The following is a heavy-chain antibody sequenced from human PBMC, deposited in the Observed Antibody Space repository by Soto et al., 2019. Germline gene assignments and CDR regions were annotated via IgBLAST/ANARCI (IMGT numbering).Heavy chain of an antibody. D-gene: IGHD3-22*01. CDR2: ISGSGGST. V-gene: IGHV3-23*01. J-gene: IGHJ4*02. CDR1: GFTFSSYA. Sequence: EVQLLESGGGLVQPGGSLRLSCAASGFTFSSYAMSWVRQAPGKGLEWVSAISGSGGSTYYADSVKGRFTISRDNSKNTLYLQMNSLRAEDTAVYYCAKDGGYAYYDSSGYYFGYWGQGPLVTVSS. CDR3: AKDGGYAYYDSSGYYFGY.